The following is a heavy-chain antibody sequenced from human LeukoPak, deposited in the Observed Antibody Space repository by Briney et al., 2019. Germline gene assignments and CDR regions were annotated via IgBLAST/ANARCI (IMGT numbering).Heavy chain of an antibody. D-gene: IGHD3-10*01. CDR3: ARLIYYGSGRTYFFDS. J-gene: IGHJ4*02. Sequence: GESLKISCKGSGYSFNTFWIGWVRQTPETGLEWMGNIYPSDSETKYKPSFQGQVTISVDKSISTAYLRLSSLKASDTAIYYCARLIYYGSGRTYFFDSWGQGTLVSVSS. CDR2: IYPSDSET. V-gene: IGHV5-51*01. CDR1: GYSFNTFW.